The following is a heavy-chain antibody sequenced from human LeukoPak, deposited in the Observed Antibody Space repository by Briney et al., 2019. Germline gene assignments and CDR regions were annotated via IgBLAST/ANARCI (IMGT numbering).Heavy chain of an antibody. CDR3: ARDRGELNYFDY. J-gene: IGHJ4*02. D-gene: IGHD1-26*01. CDR1: GFTLSSYS. Sequence: GGSLRLSCAASGFTLSSYSMNWVRQAPGKGLEWVSSISSSSSYIYYADSVKGRFTISRDNAKNSLYLQMNSLRAEDTVVYYCARDRGELNYFDYWGQGTLVTVSS. CDR2: ISSSSSYI. V-gene: IGHV3-21*01.